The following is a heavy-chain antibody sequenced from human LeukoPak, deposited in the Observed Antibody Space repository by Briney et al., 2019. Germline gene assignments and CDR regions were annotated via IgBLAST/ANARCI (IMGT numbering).Heavy chain of an antibody. Sequence: ASVKVSCTASGGTFTSYYMHWVRQAPGQGLEWMGIINPSGGSTSYAQKFQGRVTMTRDTSTSTVYMELSSLRSEDTAVYYCASTLGIVVVPAGMDVWGQGTTVTVSS. CDR1: GGTFTSYY. D-gene: IGHD2-2*01. CDR2: INPSGGST. J-gene: IGHJ6*02. V-gene: IGHV1-46*01. CDR3: ASTLGIVVVPAGMDV.